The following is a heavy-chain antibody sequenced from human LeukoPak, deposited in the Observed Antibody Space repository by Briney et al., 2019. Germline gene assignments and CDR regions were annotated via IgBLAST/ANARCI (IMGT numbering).Heavy chain of an antibody. Sequence: ASVKVSCKASGGTSSSYAISWVRQAPGQGLEWMGRIIPIFGIANYAQKFQGRVTITADKSTSTAYMELSSLRSEDTAVYYCASIQTANWDYWGQGTLVTVSS. CDR1: GGTSSSYA. CDR3: ASIQTANWDY. V-gene: IGHV1-69*04. J-gene: IGHJ4*02. D-gene: IGHD5-18*01. CDR2: IIPIFGIA.